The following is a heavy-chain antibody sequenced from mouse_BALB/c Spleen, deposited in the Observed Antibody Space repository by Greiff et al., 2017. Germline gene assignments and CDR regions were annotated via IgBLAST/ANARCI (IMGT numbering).Heavy chain of an antibody. CDR1: GFTFSSFG. CDR3: ARSIYYYGSSGDFDY. V-gene: IGHV5-17*02. CDR2: ISSGSSTI. Sequence: VQLVESGGGLVQPGGSRKLSCAASGFTFSSFGMHWVRQAPEKGLEWVAYISSGSSTIYYADTVKGRFTISRDNPKNTLFLQMTSLRSEDTAMYYCARSIYYYGSSGDFDYWGQGTTLTVSS. J-gene: IGHJ2*01. D-gene: IGHD1-1*01.